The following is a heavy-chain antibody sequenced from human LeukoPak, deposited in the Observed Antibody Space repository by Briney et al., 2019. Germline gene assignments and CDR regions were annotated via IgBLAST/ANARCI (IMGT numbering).Heavy chain of an antibody. Sequence: SETLSLTCTVSGGSISSGGYYWSWIRQRPGKGLEWIGYIYYSGSTYYNPSLKSRVTISVDTSKNQFSLKLSSVTAADTAVYYCARVNTAMVTAFDCWGQGTLVTVSS. CDR2: IYYSGST. CDR3: ARVNTAMVTAFDC. V-gene: IGHV4-31*03. J-gene: IGHJ4*02. D-gene: IGHD5-18*01. CDR1: GGSISSGGYY.